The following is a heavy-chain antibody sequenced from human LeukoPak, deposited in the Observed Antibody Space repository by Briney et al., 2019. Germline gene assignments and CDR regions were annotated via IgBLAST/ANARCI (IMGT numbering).Heavy chain of an antibody. CDR1: GGSFSGYY. D-gene: IGHD6-6*01. V-gene: IGHV4-34*01. Sequence: PSETLSLTCAVSGGSFSGYYWSWVRQPPGKGLEWIGEINHSGSTNYNPSLKSRVTISVDTSKNQFSLKLSSVTAADTAVYYCARGKPPPEYSSSSGDFDYWGQGTLVTVSS. CDR2: INHSGST. CDR3: ARGKPPPEYSSSSGDFDY. J-gene: IGHJ4*02.